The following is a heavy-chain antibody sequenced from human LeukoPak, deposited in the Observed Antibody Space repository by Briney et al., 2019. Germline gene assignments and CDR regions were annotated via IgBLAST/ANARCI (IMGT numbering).Heavy chain of an antibody. V-gene: IGHV5-51*01. CDR1: GYSFTSYW. Sequence: KLGESLKISCKGSGYSFTSYWIGWVRQMPGKGLEWLGIIYPGDSDTRYSPSFQGQVTISADKSISTAYLQWSSLKASDTAMYYCARSSGKNYYYYYMDVWGKGTTVTVSS. J-gene: IGHJ6*03. CDR3: ARSSGKNYYYYYMDV. D-gene: IGHD6-19*01. CDR2: IYPGDSDT.